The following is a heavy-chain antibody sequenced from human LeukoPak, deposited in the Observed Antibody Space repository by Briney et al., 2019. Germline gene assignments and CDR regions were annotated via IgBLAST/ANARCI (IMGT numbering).Heavy chain of an antibody. Sequence: PSQTLPLTCTVSGGSISSGDYYWSWIRQPPGKGLEWIGYIYSGSTYYNPSLKSRVTISVDTSKNQFSVKLSSVTAADTAVYYCARSRITIFGVVPYYFEYWGQGTLVTVSS. CDR1: GGSISSGDYY. CDR2: IYSGST. J-gene: IGHJ4*02. CDR3: ARSRITIFGVVPYYFEY. D-gene: IGHD3-3*01. V-gene: IGHV4-30-4*08.